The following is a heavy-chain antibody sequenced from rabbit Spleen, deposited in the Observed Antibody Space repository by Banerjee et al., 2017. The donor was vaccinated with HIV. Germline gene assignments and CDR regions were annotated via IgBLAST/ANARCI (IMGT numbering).Heavy chain of an antibody. V-gene: IGHV1S40*01. Sequence: QSLEESGGDLVKPGASLTLTCTASGFSFNNNDYMCWVRQAPGKGLEWISCIAGSSSGFTYSATWAKGRFTISRTSSTTVTLQMTSLTVADTANYFCARGSAAMTMVITGFYFNLWGPGTLVTVS. D-gene: IGHD2-1*01. J-gene: IGHJ4*01. CDR1: GFSFNNNDY. CDR3: ARGSAAMTMVITGFYFNL. CDR2: IAGSSSGFT.